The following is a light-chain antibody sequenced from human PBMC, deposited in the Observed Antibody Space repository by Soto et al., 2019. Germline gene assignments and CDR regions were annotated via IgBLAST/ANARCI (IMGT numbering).Light chain of an antibody. CDR1: QSLLHSNGYNX. CDR2: LGS. Sequence: DIVMTQSPLSLPVTPGEPASISCRSSQSLLHSNGYNXLDWYLQKTGQSPQLLIYLGSNRASGVPDRFSGSGSGTDFTLKISRVEAEDVGVYYCMQALQTPMYTFGQGTKLEIK. V-gene: IGKV2-28*01. CDR3: MQALQTPMYT. J-gene: IGKJ2*01.